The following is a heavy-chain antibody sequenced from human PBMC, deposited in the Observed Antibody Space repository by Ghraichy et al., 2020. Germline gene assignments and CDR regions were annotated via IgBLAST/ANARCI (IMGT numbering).Heavy chain of an antibody. CDR2: IRYDGSKT. CDR3: AKADCGSACYEGYYYMDV. J-gene: IGHJ6*03. Sequence: LSLTCVASGFHFKSYGLHWVRQAPGKGLEWVAFIRYDGSKTDYAASVRGRLTISRDSSNNTVSLQMNSLRLEDTAVYYCAKADCGSACYEGYYYMDVWGNGTTVTVSS. D-gene: IGHD2-21*01. V-gene: IGHV3-30*02. CDR1: GFHFKSYG.